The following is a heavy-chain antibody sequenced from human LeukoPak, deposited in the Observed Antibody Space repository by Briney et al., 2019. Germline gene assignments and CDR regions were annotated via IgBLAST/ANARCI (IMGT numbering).Heavy chain of an antibody. V-gene: IGHV3-48*03. D-gene: IGHD3-10*02. CDR3: AELGITMIGGV. J-gene: IGHJ6*04. CDR2: ISSSGSTI. Sequence: GGSLRPSCAASGFTFRSYEMNWVRQPQGRGLEWVSFISSSGSTIYYADSVKGRFTISRDNAKNSLYLQMNSLRAEDTAVYYCAELGITMIGGVWGKGTTVTISS. CDR1: GFTFRSYE.